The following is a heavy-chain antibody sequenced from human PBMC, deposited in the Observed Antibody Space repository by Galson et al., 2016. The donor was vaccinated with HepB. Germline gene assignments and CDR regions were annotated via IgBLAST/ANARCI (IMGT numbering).Heavy chain of an antibody. J-gene: IGHJ5*02. CDR3: AKDFGRIVFGSSVP. CDR1: GFSFSLYT. D-gene: IGHD2-2*01. CDR2: IPGSGDVT. V-gene: IGHV3-23*01. Sequence: SLRLSCAVSGFSFSLYTMNWIRQSPGKGLEWVSSIPGSGDVTHYADSVKGRFTVSRDNSRNTLYLQMNSLRAEDTAIYYCAKDFGRIVFGSSVPWGPGTLVIVSS.